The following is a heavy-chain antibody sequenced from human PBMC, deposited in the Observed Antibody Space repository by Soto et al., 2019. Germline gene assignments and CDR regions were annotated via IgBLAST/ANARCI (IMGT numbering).Heavy chain of an antibody. CDR1: GFTFSSYG. D-gene: IGHD3-10*01. CDR3: AKDHLRTYYYGSWYGMDV. CDR2: ISYDGSNK. J-gene: IGHJ6*02. Sequence: GGSLRLSCAASGFTFSSYGMHWVRQAPGKGLEWVAVISYDGSNKYYADSVKGRFTISRDNSKNTLYLQMNSLRAEDTAVYYCAKDHLRTYYYGSWYGMDVWGQGTTVTVSS. V-gene: IGHV3-30*18.